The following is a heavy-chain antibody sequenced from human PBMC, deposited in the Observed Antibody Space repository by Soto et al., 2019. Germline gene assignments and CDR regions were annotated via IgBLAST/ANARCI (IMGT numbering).Heavy chain of an antibody. V-gene: IGHV4-31*03. CDR1: GGSISSGGYY. CDR2: IYYSGST. D-gene: IGHD2-2*01. CDR3: ARERKVVVPAAQGDVSWFDP. J-gene: IGHJ5*02. Sequence: QVQLQESGPGLVKPSQTLSLTCTVSGGSISSGGYYWSWIRQHPGKGLEWIGYIYYSGSTYYNPSLKSRVTISVDTSKNQFSLKLSSVTAADTAVYYCARERKVVVPAAQGDVSWFDPCGQGTLVTVSS.